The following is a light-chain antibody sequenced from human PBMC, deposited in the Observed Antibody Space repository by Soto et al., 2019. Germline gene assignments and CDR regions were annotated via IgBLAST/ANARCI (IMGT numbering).Light chain of an antibody. CDR1: QSVSSY. J-gene: IGKJ3*01. Sequence: PGERATLSCRASQSVSSYLAWYQQKPGQAPRLLIYDASNRATGIPARFSGSGSGTDFTLTISSLEPEDFAVYYCQQRQGFGPGTKVDI. CDR3: QQRQG. CDR2: DAS. V-gene: IGKV3-11*01.